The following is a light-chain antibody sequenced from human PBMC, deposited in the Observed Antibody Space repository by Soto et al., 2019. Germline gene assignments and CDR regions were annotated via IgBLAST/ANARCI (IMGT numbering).Light chain of an antibody. CDR1: QSVGRY. V-gene: IGKV3-11*01. Sequence: EIVLTQSPATLSLSPGERGTLSCRASQSVGRYLAWYQHKPGQPPRLLIYDTSNRAPGTPGRFGGSGIGTDFTLTSSSLVPEDCGGYYCVHRSVWTWTVGQGTKVEVK. CDR2: DTS. J-gene: IGKJ1*01. CDR3: VHRSVWTWT.